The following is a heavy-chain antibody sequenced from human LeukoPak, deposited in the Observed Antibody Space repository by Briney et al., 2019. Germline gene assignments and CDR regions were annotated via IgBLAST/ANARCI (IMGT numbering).Heavy chain of an antibody. Sequence: KPGGSLRPSCTASGFTFSTYTMNWVRQSPGKGLEWVSSISGGSNYIYYGDSVKGRFTISRDNAKNSLYLQMNSLRAEDTAVYYCARDFGDSSEFFQHWGQGTLVTVSS. CDR2: ISGGSNYI. CDR1: GFTFSTYT. D-gene: IGHD6-13*01. CDR3: ARDFGDSSEFFQH. V-gene: IGHV3-21*01. J-gene: IGHJ1*01.